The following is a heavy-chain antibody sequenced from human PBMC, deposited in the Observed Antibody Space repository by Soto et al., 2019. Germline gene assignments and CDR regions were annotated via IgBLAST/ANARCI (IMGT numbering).Heavy chain of an antibody. CDR3: ARSSVPYCSGGSCPTTLGMDV. CDR2: INPNRGRT. J-gene: IGHJ6*02. Sequence: ASVKVSCKASGGTFSSYTISWVRQAPGQGLEWMGRINPNRGRTNYAQKFQGWVTMTRDKSTSTAYMELSRLRSDDTAVYYCARSSVPYCSGGSCPTTLGMDVWGQGTTVTVSS. V-gene: IGHV1-69*02. CDR1: GGTFSSYT. D-gene: IGHD2-15*01.